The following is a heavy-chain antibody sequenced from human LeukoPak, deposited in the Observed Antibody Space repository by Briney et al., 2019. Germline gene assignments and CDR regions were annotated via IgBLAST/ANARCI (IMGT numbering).Heavy chain of an antibody. V-gene: IGHV4-34*01. CDR1: GGSFSGYY. CDR2: INHSGST. CDR3: ATGYSGYASYYHGMDV. J-gene: IGHJ6*02. D-gene: IGHD5-12*01. Sequence: SETLSLTCAVYGGSFSGYYWSWIRQPPGKGLEWIGEINHSGSTNYNPSLKSRVTISVDTSKNQFSLKLSSVTAADTAVYYCATGYSGYASYYHGMDVWGQGTTVTVSS.